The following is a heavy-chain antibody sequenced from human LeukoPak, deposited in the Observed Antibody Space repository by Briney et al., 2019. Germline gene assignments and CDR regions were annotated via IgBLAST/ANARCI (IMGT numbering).Heavy chain of an antibody. J-gene: IGHJ4*02. CDR3: AKSEEPSSSWSLPDY. Sequence: GGSLRLSCAASGVTLSRHVMHWVRQAPGKGLEWVTFIPSDGSNNYYADSVKGRFTISRDNSKNTLYLQMNSLRVDDTAVYYCAKSEEPSSSWSLPDYWGQGTLVTVSS. D-gene: IGHD6-13*01. CDR2: IPSDGSNN. V-gene: IGHV3-30*02. CDR1: GVTLSRHV.